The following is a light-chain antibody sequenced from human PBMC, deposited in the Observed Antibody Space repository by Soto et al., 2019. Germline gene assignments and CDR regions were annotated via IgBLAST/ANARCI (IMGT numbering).Light chain of an antibody. V-gene: IGLV2-14*02. CDR1: SSDVGSYDL. J-gene: IGLJ2*01. CDR3: SSYSVTTTLVV. CDR2: EGT. Sequence: QSALTQPASVSGPPGQSIVISCNGSSSDVGSYDLVSWYLQYPGKAPKVIIFEGTKRPSGVSDRFSGSKSGNTASLTISGLQTEDEADYYCSSYSVTTTLVVFGGGTKLTVL.